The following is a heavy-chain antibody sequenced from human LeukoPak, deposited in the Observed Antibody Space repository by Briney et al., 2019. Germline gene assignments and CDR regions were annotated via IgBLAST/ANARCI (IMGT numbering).Heavy chain of an antibody. V-gene: IGHV3-11*01. D-gene: IGHD6-13*01. J-gene: IGHJ1*01. CDR3: AKIAAVGTGRYFQH. CDR1: GFTFSDYY. CDR2: ISSTGSTI. Sequence: GGSLRLSCAASGFTFSDYYMSWIRQAPGKGLEWLSYISSTGSTIYYADSVKGRFTISRDNAKNSLYLQMNSLRAEDTAVYYCAKIAAVGTGRYFQHWGQGTLVTVSS.